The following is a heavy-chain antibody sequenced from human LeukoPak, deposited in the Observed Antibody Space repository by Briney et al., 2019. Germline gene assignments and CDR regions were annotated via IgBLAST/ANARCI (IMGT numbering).Heavy chain of an antibody. Sequence: PGGSLRLSCAASGFTFSSYAMHWVRQAPGKGLEWVADISYDGSNKYYADSVKGRFTISRDNSKNTLYLQMNSLRAEDTAVYYCARDRLGEPREYYFDYWGQGTLVTVSS. V-gene: IGHV3-30*04. CDR2: ISYDGSNK. J-gene: IGHJ4*02. CDR1: GFTFSSYA. D-gene: IGHD2-21*01. CDR3: ARDRLGEPREYYFDY.